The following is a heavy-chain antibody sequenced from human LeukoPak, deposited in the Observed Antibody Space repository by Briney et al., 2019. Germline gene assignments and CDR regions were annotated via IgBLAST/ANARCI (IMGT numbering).Heavy chain of an antibody. CDR1: GYTFTRYY. CDR3: ARGDIVVVVAAKGRNWFDR. Sequence: ASVKVSCKASGYTFTRYYMHWVRQAPGQGLEWMGWINPNSGGTNSAQKFQGRVTMTRDTSISTVYMELSRLRSDDTAVYYCARGDIVVVVAAKGRNWFDRWGQGTLVTVS. CDR2: INPNSGGT. J-gene: IGHJ5*02. D-gene: IGHD2-15*01. V-gene: IGHV1-2*02.